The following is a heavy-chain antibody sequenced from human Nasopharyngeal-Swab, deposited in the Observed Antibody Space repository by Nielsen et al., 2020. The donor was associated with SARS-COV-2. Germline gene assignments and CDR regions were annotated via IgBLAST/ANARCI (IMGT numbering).Heavy chain of an antibody. CDR3: ARGPQGGSRRPYYFDY. J-gene: IGHJ4*02. CDR2: INHSGST. Sequence: QAAGEGLEWIGEINHSGSTNYNPSLKSRVTISVDTSKNQFSLKLSSVTAADTAVYYCARGPQGGSRRPYYFDYWGQGTLVTVSS. D-gene: IGHD1-26*01. V-gene: IGHV4-34*01.